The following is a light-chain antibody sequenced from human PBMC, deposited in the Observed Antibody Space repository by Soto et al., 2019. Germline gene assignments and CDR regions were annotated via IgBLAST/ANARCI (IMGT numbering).Light chain of an antibody. CDR2: EVS. Sequence: SVLTQPAFVSGSPGRSITISCTGTSSDVGGYNYVSWYQHPPGKAPKLMISEVSNRPSGVSNRFSGSKSGNTASLTISGLQAEDEADYYCSSYTSTSTRVFATGTKVTVL. CDR1: SSDVGGYNY. V-gene: IGLV2-14*01. CDR3: SSYTSTSTRV. J-gene: IGLJ1*01.